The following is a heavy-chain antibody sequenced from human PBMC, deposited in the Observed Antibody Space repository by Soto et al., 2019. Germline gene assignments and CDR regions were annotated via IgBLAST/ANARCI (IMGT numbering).Heavy chain of an antibody. Sequence: SETLSLTCTVSGGSISSGGYYWSWIRQHPGKGLEWIGYIYYSGSTYYNPSLKSRVTISVDTSKNQFSLKLSSVTAADTAVYYCARYLDERSYYGMDVWGQGTTVTVSS. J-gene: IGHJ6*02. CDR1: GGSISSGGYY. CDR3: ARYLDERSYYGMDV. V-gene: IGHV4-31*03. CDR2: IYYSGST.